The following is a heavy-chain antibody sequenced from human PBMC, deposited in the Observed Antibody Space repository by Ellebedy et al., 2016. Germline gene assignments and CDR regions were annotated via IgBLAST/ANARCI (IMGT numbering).Heavy chain of an antibody. Sequence: GGSLRLXXAASGFTFSNYAMTWVRQAPGKGLEWVSTISGSGYSTYFADSVKGRFTISRDNSKNTLYLQMNSLRAEDTAVYYCAKGNNWNNRVYYYYYMDVWGKGTTVTVSS. CDR2: ISGSGYST. J-gene: IGHJ6*03. CDR1: GFTFSNYA. CDR3: AKGNNWNNRVYYYYYMDV. V-gene: IGHV3-23*01. D-gene: IGHD1/OR15-1a*01.